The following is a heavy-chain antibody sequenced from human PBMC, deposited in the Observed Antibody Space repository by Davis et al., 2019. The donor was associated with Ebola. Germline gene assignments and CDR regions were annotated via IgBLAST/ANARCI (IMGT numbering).Heavy chain of an antibody. CDR3: AREGIYRSGWYAYYYYGMDV. D-gene: IGHD6-19*01. CDR1: GGSISSYW. CDR2: INSDGSST. J-gene: IGHJ6*02. Sequence: HTSETLSLTCTVSGGSISSYWMHWVRQAPGKGLVWVSRINSDGSSTSYADSVKGRFTISRDNAKNSLYLQMNSLRAEDTAVYYCAREGIYRSGWYAYYYYGMDVWGQGTTVTVSS. V-gene: IGHV3-74*01.